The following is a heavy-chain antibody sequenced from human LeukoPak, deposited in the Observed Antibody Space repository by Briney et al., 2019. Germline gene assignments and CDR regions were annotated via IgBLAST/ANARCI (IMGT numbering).Heavy chain of an antibody. V-gene: IGHV3-33*01. Sequence: QSGRSLRLSCAASGFTFSSYGMHWVRQAPGKGLEWVAVTWYDGSNKYYADSVKGRFTISRDNSKNTLYLQMNSLRAEDTAVYYCARERRAPYSSGWYGPNDAFDIWGQGTMVTVSS. CDR3: ARERRAPYSSGWYGPNDAFDI. CDR2: TWYDGSNK. J-gene: IGHJ3*02. CDR1: GFTFSSYG. D-gene: IGHD6-19*01.